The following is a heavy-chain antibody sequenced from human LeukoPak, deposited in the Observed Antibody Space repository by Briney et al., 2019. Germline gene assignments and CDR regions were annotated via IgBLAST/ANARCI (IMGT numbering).Heavy chain of an antibody. J-gene: IGHJ4*02. Sequence: PGASVRVSCKASGFTFDDYDMHWVRQAPGKGLEWVSGISWNSGSIGYADSVKGRFTISRDNAKNSLYLQMNSLRAEDTALYYCAKDRSPYSSSWYDYWGQGTLVTVSS. CDR2: ISWNSGSI. D-gene: IGHD6-13*01. CDR3: AKDRSPYSSSWYDY. CDR1: GFTFDDYD. V-gene: IGHV3-9*01.